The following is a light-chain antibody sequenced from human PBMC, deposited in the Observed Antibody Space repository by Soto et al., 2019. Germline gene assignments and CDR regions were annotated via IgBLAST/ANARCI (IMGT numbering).Light chain of an antibody. CDR3: QQYNNWPLS. Sequence: DIQMTQSPSSLSASVGDRVTITCRASQSISRYLSWYQQKPGKAPKLLIYKASTLKSGVPSRFSGSGSGTEFTLTISSLQSEDFGTYYCQQYNNWPLSFGGGTKVDIK. CDR1: QSISRY. J-gene: IGKJ4*01. CDR2: KAS. V-gene: IGKV1-39*01.